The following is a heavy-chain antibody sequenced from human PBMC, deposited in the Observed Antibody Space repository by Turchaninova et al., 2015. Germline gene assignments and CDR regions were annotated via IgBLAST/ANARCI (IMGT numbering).Heavy chain of an antibody. CDR2: ISGSGATT. Sequence: GGFFGLAWGALGLSLGRYAMTWVRKAQGKGREWVSLISGSGATTSYTDSVKGRFTVSRDNSKNTLYLQVNSLGAEDTAMYYCARASGKFCSSTSCYIIDWGQGTLVTVSS. V-gene: IGHV3-23*01. J-gene: IGHJ4*02. D-gene: IGHD2-2*02. CDR1: GLSLGRYA. CDR3: ARASGKFCSSTSCYIID.